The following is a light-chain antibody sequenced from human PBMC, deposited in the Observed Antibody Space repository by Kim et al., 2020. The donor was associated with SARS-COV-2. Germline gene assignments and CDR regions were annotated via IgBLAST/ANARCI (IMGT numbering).Light chain of an antibody. Sequence: ASVGDRVTITCRASQSIDTWWAWFQQRPGKAPKLLIYQASTLESGVPSRFSGSGSGTEFTLTISSLQPDDFATYFCQQYNTYSGTFGQGTKVDIK. V-gene: IGKV1-5*03. J-gene: IGKJ1*01. CDR1: QSIDTW. CDR2: QAS. CDR3: QQYNTYSGT.